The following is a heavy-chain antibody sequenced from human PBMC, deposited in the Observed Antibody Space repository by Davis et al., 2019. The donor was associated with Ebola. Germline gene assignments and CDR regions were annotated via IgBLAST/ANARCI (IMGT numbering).Heavy chain of an antibody. CDR2: IKQDGFEK. V-gene: IGHV3-7*01. D-gene: IGHD1-26*01. CDR3: ARGEPLMGDYFDY. CDR1: GFTFSTSW. J-gene: IGHJ4*02. Sequence: GESLKISCEASGFTFSTSWMSWVRQAPGKGLEWVANIKQDGFEKYYVDSVKGRFTISRDNAKNSLYLQMNSLRAEDTAVYYCARGEPLMGDYFDYWGQGTLVTVSS.